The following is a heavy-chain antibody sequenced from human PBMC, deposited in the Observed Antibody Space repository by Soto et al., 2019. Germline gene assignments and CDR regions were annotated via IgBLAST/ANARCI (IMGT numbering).Heavy chain of an antibody. J-gene: IGHJ4*02. Sequence: DVQLVESGGGLVQPGRSLRLSCAASGFTFDDYAMHWVRQAPGKGLEWVSGISWNSGSIGYADSVKGRFTISRDNAKNSLYLQMNSLRAEDTALYYCAKDSRLTLGHIDYWGQGTLVTVSS. CDR1: GFTFDDYA. CDR2: ISWNSGSI. D-gene: IGHD1-26*01. V-gene: IGHV3-9*01. CDR3: AKDSRLTLGHIDY.